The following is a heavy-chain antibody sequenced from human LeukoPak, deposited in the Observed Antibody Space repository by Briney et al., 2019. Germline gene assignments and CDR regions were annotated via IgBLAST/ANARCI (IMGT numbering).Heavy chain of an antibody. CDR1: GFTFSSYW. D-gene: IGHD3-3*01. V-gene: IGHV3-74*01. J-gene: IGHJ3*02. CDR2: INSDARNT. CDR3: ASGIGVGDSFDI. Sequence: PGGSLRLSCAASGFTFSSYWMNWVRQAPGKGLVWVSRINSDARNTNYADSVQGRFTISRDNAKNTLYLQMNSLRVEDTAVYYCASGIGVGDSFDIWGQGTMVTVSS.